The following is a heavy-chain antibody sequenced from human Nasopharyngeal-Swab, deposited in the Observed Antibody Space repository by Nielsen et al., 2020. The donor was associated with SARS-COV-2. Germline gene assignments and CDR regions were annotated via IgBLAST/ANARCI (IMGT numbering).Heavy chain of an antibody. D-gene: IGHD3-10*01. CDR2: ISSNGGST. V-gene: IGHV3-64D*09. CDR3: VRITMVRGAGY. Sequence: GGSLRLSCAASGFTFSSYAMSWVRQAPGKGLEYVSAISSNGGSTYYADSVKGRFTISRDNSKNTLYLQMSSLRAEDTAVYYCVRITMVRGAGYWGQGTLVTVSS. CDR1: GFTFSSYA. J-gene: IGHJ4*02.